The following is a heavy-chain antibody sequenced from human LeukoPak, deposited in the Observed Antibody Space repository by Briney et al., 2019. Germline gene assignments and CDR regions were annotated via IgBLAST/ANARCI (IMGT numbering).Heavy chain of an antibody. Sequence: PSETLSLTCTVSGGSINSYYWSWIRQPSGKGLEWIGYIYYSGSTNYNPSLKSRVTISVDTSKNQFSLRLSSVTAADTAVYYCARVTGYMTEDYFDYWGQGTLITVSS. V-gene: IGHV4-59*01. D-gene: IGHD6-13*01. CDR2: IYYSGST. CDR1: GGSINSYY. J-gene: IGHJ4*02. CDR3: ARVTGYMTEDYFDY.